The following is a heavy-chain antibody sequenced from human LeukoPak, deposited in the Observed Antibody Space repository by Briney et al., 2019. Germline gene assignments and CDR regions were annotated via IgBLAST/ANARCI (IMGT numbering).Heavy chain of an antibody. D-gene: IGHD2-21*01. CDR2: ITPIFGST. CDR3: ARDDPDVVVIPGAADV. J-gene: IGHJ3*01. CDR1: GDTFSNYV. Sequence: SVKVSCKASGDTFSNYVISWFRQAPGQGLEWMGGITPIFGSTYFVQKFQGRVTFTADDSTTTAYMELSSLRSEDTAVYYCARDDPDVVVIPGAADVWGQGTLITVSS. V-gene: IGHV1-69*13.